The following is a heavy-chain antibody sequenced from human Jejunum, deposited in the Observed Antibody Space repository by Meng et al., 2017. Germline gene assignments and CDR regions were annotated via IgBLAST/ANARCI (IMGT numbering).Heavy chain of an antibody. CDR2: ISGSGGAT. V-gene: IGHV3-23*01. D-gene: IGHD3-22*01. J-gene: IGHJ4*02. Sequence: GESLKISCVASGFTFSTYAMNWVRQAPGKGLEWVSGISGSGGATYYPDSVKGRFTISRDNSRITVYLQMNSLRAEDTAVYYCAKGGYSSTYYPGYYWGQGTLVTVSS. CDR1: GFTFSTYA. CDR3: AKGGYSSTYYPGYY.